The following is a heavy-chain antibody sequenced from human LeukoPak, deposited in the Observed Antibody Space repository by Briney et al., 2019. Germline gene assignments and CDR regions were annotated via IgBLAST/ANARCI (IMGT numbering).Heavy chain of an antibody. CDR3: AKYYASNYYYGMDV. Sequence: PGGSLRLPCAASGFTFSSYGMHWVRQAPGKGLEWVAVISLDGSNTYYADSVKGRFTISRDNSKNTLYLQMNSLRAEDTAVYYCAKYYASNYYYGMDVWGQGTTVTVSS. V-gene: IGHV3-30*18. CDR1: GFTFSSYG. CDR2: ISLDGSNT. J-gene: IGHJ6*02. D-gene: IGHD3-10*01.